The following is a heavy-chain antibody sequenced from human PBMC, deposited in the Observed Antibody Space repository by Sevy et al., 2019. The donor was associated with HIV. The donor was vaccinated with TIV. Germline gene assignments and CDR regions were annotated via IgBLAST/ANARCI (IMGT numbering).Heavy chain of an antibody. CDR2: FKSKIHGGTT. J-gene: IGHJ4*02. CDR3: TRRSGSHSTFDY. D-gene: IGHD1-26*01. V-gene: IGHV3-49*04. Sequence: GGSLRLSCTASGFIFGDYGMSWVRQAPGKGLEWIAFFKSKIHGGTTENAAAVKGRFTISRDDSKNIVYLQMSNLKTEDIAVYYCTRRSGSHSTFDYWGQGTLVTVSS. CDR1: GFIFGDYG.